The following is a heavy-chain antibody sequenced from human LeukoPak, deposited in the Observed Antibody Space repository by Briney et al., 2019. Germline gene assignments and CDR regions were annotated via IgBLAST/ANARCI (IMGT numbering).Heavy chain of an antibody. CDR1: GFTFSSYS. CDR3: ARVPNTAGFYFDY. V-gene: IGHV3-21*01. CDR2: ISSSSSYI. Sequence: GGSLRLSCAASGFTFSSYSMNWVRQAPGKGLEWVSSISSSSSYIYYADSVKGRFTISRDNAKNSLYLQMNSLGAEDTAVYYCARVPNTAGFYFDYWGQGTLVTVSS. J-gene: IGHJ4*02. D-gene: IGHD5-18*01.